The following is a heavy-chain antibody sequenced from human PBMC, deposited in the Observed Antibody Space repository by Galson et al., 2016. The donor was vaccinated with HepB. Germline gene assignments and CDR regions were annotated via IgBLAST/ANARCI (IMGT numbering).Heavy chain of an antibody. D-gene: IGHD3-16*01. CDR1: GVTFSNYG. Sequence: SLRLSCAASGVTFSNYGMHWVRQAPGKGLEWVAVISYDGSNKFCGDSVKGRFTISRDNSKNMLYLQTNDVRTEDTAVYFCARVSSDYVWGSYTPYYWFDPWGQGTLVTVSS. V-gene: IGHV3-30*19. CDR3: ARVSSDYVWGSYTPYYWFDP. J-gene: IGHJ5*02. CDR2: ISYDGSNK.